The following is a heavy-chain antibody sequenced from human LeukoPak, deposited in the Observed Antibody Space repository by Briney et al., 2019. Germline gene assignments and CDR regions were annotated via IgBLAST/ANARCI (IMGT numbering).Heavy chain of an antibody. CDR2: IFPGDSDT. D-gene: IGHD6-13*01. CDR1: GYSFSDYW. V-gene: IGHV5-51*01. Sequence: GESLKISCKGSGYSFSDYWIGWVRQMPGKGLEWMGIIFPGDSDTRYSPSFQGQVTVSADKSISTAYLQWSSLKASDTAIYCCARRDKYSSSWCFDHWGQGTLVTVSS. J-gene: IGHJ4*02. CDR3: ARRDKYSSSWCFDH.